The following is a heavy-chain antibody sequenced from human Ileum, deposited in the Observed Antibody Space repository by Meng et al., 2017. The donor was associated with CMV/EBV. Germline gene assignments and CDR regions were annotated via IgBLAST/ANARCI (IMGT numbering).Heavy chain of an antibody. CDR2: VSYSGST. V-gene: IGHV4-59*01. CDR3: ARRWEGLTSFDY. CDR1: GGSISTYY. Sequence: SETLSLTCIVSGGSISTYYWSWIRQPPGKGLEWIGYVSYSGSTNYKSSLKSRVTISVDTPKNQFSLKLKSVTAADTAVYFCARRWEGLTSFDYWGQGMLVTVSS. J-gene: IGHJ4*02. D-gene: IGHD1-26*01.